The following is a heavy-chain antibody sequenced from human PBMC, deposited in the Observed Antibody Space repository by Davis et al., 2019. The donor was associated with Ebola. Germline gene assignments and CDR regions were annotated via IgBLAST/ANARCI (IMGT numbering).Heavy chain of an antibody. D-gene: IGHD3-3*01. CDR3: AKERGYYDFWSGYELNWFDP. V-gene: IGHV3-23*01. CDR1: GFIFSNYA. J-gene: IGHJ5*02. Sequence: GGSLRLSCAASGFIFSNYAMSWVRQAPGKGLEWVSTITGSADLTHYADSVKGRFTVSRDNSKNTLYLQMNSLRAEDTAVYYCAKERGYYDFWSGYELNWFDPWGQGTLVTVSS. CDR2: ITGSADLT.